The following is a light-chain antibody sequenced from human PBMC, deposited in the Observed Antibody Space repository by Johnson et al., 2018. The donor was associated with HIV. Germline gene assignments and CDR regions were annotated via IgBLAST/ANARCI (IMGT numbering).Light chain of an antibody. CDR2: ENN. CDR1: SSNIGNNY. Sequence: QSVLTQPPSVSAAPGQKVTISCSGSSSNIGNNYVSWYQQLPGTAPKLLIYENNKRPSGIPDRFYGSKSGTSATLGITGLQTGDEADYYCGTWDSSLSAGFFGTGTKVTVL. J-gene: IGLJ1*01. CDR3: GTWDSSLSAGF. V-gene: IGLV1-51*02.